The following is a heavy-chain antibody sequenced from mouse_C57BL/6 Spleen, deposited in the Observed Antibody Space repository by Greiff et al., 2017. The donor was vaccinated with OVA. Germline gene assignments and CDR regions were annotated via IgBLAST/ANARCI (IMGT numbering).Heavy chain of an antibody. V-gene: IGHV1-69*01. Sequence: QVQLQQSGAELVMPGASVKLSCKASGYTFTSYWMHWVKQRPGQGLEWIGEIDPSDSYTNYNQKFKGKSTLTVDKSSSTAYMQLSSLTSEDSAVYYCARSYYSNYVYAMDYWGQGTSVTVSS. CDR1: GYTFTSYW. D-gene: IGHD2-5*01. J-gene: IGHJ4*01. CDR3: ARSYYSNYVYAMDY. CDR2: IDPSDSYT.